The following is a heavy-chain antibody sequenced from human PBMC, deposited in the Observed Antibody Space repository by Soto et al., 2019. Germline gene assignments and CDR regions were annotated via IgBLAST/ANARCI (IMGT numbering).Heavy chain of an antibody. D-gene: IGHD6-25*01. J-gene: IGHJ4*02. CDR1: GFTFSNYA. V-gene: IGHV3-23*01. CDR3: AKFFVETGSNSGWPWSFHY. CDR2: ISGSGGTT. Sequence: EVQLLESGGGLVQPGRSLRLSCAASGFTFSNYAMSWVRQAPGQGLDWVSAISGSGGTTYYADSVKGRFTISRDNSKNTLFLQMNSLRAEDAAVYYCAKFFVETGSNSGWPWSFHYWRQGTLVTVSS.